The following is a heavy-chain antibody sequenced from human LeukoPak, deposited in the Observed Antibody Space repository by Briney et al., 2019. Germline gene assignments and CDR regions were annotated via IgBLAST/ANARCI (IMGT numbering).Heavy chain of an antibody. CDR2: IYSGGST. V-gene: IGHV3-66*01. Sequence: GGSLRLSCAASGFTVSSNYMSWVRQAPGKGLEWVSVIYSGGSTYYADFVKGRFTISRDNSKNTLYLQMNSLRAEDTAVYYCARDLYYYDSSGYYAIDYWGQGTLVTVSS. CDR3: ARDLYYYDSSGYYAIDY. J-gene: IGHJ4*02. D-gene: IGHD3-22*01. CDR1: GFTVSSNY.